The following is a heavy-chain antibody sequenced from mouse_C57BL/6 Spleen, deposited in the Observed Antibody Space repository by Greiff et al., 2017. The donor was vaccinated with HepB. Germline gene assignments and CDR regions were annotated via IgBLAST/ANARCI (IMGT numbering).Heavy chain of an antibody. V-gene: IGHV1-80*01. J-gene: IGHJ2*01. CDR3: ARTLRPYYFDY. CDR2: IYPGDGDT. Sequence: VQLQQSGAELVNPGASVKISCKASGYAFSSYWMNWVKQRPGKGLEWIGQIYPGDGDTNYNGKFKGKATLTADKSSSTAYMQLSSLTSEDSAVYFCARTLRPYYFDYWGQGTTLTVSS. D-gene: IGHD3-2*02. CDR1: GYAFSSYW.